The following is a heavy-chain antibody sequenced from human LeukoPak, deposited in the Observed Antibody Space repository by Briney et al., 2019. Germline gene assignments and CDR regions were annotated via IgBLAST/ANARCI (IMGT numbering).Heavy chain of an antibody. D-gene: IGHD6-6*01. CDR1: GGSISSDY. Sequence: SESLSLTCTVSGGSISSDYWSWIRQPPGKGLEWTGYIYYSGSTNYNPSLKSRVSMFVDMSKNQFSLRLNSVTAADTAVCYCARHRAYSSSSPFDYWGQGTLVTVSS. V-gene: IGHV4-59*08. J-gene: IGHJ4*02. CDR3: ARHRAYSSSSPFDY. CDR2: IYYSGST.